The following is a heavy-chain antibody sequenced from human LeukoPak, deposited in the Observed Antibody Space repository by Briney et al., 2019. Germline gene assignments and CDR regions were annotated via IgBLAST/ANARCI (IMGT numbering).Heavy chain of an antibody. D-gene: IGHD4-17*01. Sequence: GGSLRLSCTASGFTFGDYAMNWVRQAPGKGLEWVGFIRSKAYGGTTEYAASVKGRFTISRDDSKSIAYLQMNSLETEDTAVYYCTRENGDWGDYYFDYWGQGTLVTVSS. V-gene: IGHV3-49*04. CDR2: IRSKAYGGTT. CDR3: TRENGDWGDYYFDY. CDR1: GFTFGDYA. J-gene: IGHJ4*02.